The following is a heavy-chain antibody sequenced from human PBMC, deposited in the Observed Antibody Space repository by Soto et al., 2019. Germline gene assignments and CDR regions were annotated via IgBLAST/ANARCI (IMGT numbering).Heavy chain of an antibody. CDR2: INYSGST. CDR3: ARLPRAAPYTYCDY. CDR1: GGSISPYY. Sequence: QVQLQESGPGLVKPSETLSLTCAVSGGSISPYYWTWIRQPPEKGLEWVGYINYSGSTNYNPSLRSRVTVSIDTSKNQFSLKLSSVTAADTAVYYCARLPRAAPYTYCDYWGQGALVTVSS. D-gene: IGHD6-6*01. J-gene: IGHJ4*02. V-gene: IGHV4-59*08.